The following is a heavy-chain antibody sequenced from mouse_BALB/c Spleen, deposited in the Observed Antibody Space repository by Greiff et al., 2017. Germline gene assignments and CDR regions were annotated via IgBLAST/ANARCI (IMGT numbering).Heavy chain of an antibody. J-gene: IGHJ2*01. CDR1: GYTFTSYW. CDR3: TKIYGTNY. Sequence: LQQPGSELVRPGASVKLSCKASGYTFTSYWMHWVKQRPGQGLEWIGNIYPGSGSTNYDEKFKSKATLTVDTSSSTAYMQLSSLTSEDSAVYYCTKIYGTNYWGQGTTLTVSS. V-gene: IGHV1S22*01. CDR2: IYPGSGST. D-gene: IGHD1-2*01.